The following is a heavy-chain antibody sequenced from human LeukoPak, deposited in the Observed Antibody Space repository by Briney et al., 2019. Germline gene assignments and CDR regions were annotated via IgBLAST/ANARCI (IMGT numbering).Heavy chain of an antibody. CDR3: ARDWEGSSFSWFDP. Sequence: PSETLSLTCTVSGGSISSSSYYWAWIRQPPGKGLEWIGSIHYSGSTYYNPSLKSRVTISVDTSKNQFSLKLSSVTAADTAVYYCARDWEGSSFSWFDPWGQGTLVTVSS. V-gene: IGHV4-39*07. D-gene: IGHD6-6*01. CDR1: GGSISSSSYY. J-gene: IGHJ5*02. CDR2: IHYSGST.